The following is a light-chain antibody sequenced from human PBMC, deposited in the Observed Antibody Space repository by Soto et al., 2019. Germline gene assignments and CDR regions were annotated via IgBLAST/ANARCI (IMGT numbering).Light chain of an antibody. CDR3: QQYGYSPRT. Sequence: EIVMSLSPGTLSALPGHSATLPCRASQSVGSNIAWYQQRPGQAPRLLIYAASTRAAGVPIRFSGSGSGTDFTLTISRLEPEDFAMYYCQQYGYSPRTFGQGTKVDIK. CDR1: QSVGSN. J-gene: IGKJ1*01. V-gene: IGKV3-20*01. CDR2: AAS.